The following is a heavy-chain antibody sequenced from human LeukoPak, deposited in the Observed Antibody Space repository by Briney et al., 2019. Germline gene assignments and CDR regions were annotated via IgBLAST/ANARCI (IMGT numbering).Heavy chain of an antibody. CDR2: IKRKTYGETT. Sequence: GGSLRLSCAASGLTFSNAWMSWVRQAPGEGLEWVGRIKRKTYGETTEYFAPVKVRFTISRDDSTNTLYLQMNSPNTEDTGVYHCATACCGLFYWGQGTLVTVSS. CDR1: GLTFSNAW. J-gene: IGHJ4*02. D-gene: IGHD2-15*01. V-gene: IGHV3-15*01. CDR3: ATACCGLFY.